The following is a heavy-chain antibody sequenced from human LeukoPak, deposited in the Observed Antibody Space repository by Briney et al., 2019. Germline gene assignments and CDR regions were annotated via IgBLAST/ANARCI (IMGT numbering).Heavy chain of an antibody. D-gene: IGHD2-8*01. CDR3: AKAGCSSARCYTNY. J-gene: IGHJ4*02. CDR2: ISYNGSEV. Sequence: GRSLRLSCAASGFAFSTYAMHWGRQAPGKRLEWVAVISYNGSEVYYGDSVKGRFTISRDNSRNTLYLQMNRLRVEDTAVYHCAKAGCSSARCYTNYWGQGTSVTVSS. CDR1: GFAFSTYA. V-gene: IGHV3-30*18.